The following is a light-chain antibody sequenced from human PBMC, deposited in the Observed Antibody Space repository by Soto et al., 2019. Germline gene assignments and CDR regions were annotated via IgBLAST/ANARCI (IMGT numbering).Light chain of an antibody. CDR3: SSYAGGNVVV. CDR1: SSDVGGYNH. CDR2: DVS. J-gene: IGLJ2*01. Sequence: QSALTQPPSASGSPGQSVTISCTGTSSDVGGYNHVCWYQQYPGKAPKLMIYDVSKRPSGVADRFSGSKLGNTAPLTVSGLQAEDEADYYCSSYAGGNVVVFGGGTKVTVL. V-gene: IGLV2-8*01.